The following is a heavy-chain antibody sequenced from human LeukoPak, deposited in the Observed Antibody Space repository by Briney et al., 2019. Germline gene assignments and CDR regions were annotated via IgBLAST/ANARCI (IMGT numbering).Heavy chain of an antibody. Sequence: PSETLSLTCAVSGGSISSGGYSWSWIRQPPGKGLEWIGYIYHSGSTYYNPSLKSRVTISVDRSKNQFSLKLSSVTAADTAVYYCARVGTATDGSFDYWGQGTLVTVSS. V-gene: IGHV4-30-2*01. D-gene: IGHD3-10*01. CDR2: IYHSGST. J-gene: IGHJ4*02. CDR3: ARVGTATDGSFDY. CDR1: GGSISSGGYS.